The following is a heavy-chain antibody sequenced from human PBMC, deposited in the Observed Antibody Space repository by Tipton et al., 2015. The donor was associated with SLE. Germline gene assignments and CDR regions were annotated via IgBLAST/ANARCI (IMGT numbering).Heavy chain of an antibody. Sequence: LRLSCTVSGGSIRNYYWSWIRQPAGKGLEWIGRMYTSGNTNYNPSLQSRVTMSVDTSKNQFSLKLRSVIAADTAVYYCARERYSSSSPVDYWGQGTLVTVSS. CDR1: GGSIRNYY. CDR3: ARERYSSSSPVDY. V-gene: IGHV4-4*07. J-gene: IGHJ4*02. CDR2: MYTSGNT. D-gene: IGHD6-6*01.